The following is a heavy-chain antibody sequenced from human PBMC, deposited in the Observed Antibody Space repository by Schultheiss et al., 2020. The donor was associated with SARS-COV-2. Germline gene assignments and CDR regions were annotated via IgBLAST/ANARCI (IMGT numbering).Heavy chain of an antibody. CDR1: GYSFSSGHY. J-gene: IGHJ4*02. CDR3: ARGPDLDIVVVPAAIPFDY. V-gene: IGHV4-34*01. D-gene: IGHD2-2*03. CDR2: INHSGST. Sequence: SETLSLTCAVSGYSFSSGHYWSWIRQPPGKGLEWIGEINHSGSTNYNPSLKSRVTISVDTSKNQFSLKLSSVTAADTAVYYCARGPDLDIVVVPAAIPFDYWGQGTLVTVSS.